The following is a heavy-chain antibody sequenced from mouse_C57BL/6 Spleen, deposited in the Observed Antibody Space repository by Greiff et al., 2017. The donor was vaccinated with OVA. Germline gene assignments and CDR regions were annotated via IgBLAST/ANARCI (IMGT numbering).Heavy chain of an antibody. D-gene: IGHD2-4*01. V-gene: IGHV3-6*01. Sequence: EVHLVESGPGLVKPSQSLSLTCSVTGYSITSGYYWNWIRQFPGNKLEWMGYISYDGSNNYNPSLKNRISITRDTSKNQFFLKLNSVTTEDTATYYCARRDYDDYYAMDYWGQGTSVTVSS. J-gene: IGHJ4*01. CDR3: ARRDYDDYYAMDY. CDR2: ISYDGSN. CDR1: GYSITSGYY.